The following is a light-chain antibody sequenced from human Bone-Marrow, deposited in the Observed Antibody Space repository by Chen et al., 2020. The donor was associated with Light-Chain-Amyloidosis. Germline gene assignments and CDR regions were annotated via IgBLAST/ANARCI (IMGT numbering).Light chain of an antibody. J-gene: IGLJ2*01. V-gene: IGLV2-23*03. CDR3: CSYAGSSTFDVV. CDR2: EGS. CDR1: SSDVGSYNL. Sequence: QSALTQPASVSGSPGQSITISCTGTSSDVGSYNLVSWYQQHPGKAPKLMIYEGSKRPSGVSNRFSGSKSATTASLTISGLQAEDEADYYGCSYAGSSTFDVVFGGGTKLTVL.